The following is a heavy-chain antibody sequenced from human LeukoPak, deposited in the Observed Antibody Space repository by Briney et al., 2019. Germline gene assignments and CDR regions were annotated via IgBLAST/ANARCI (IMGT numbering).Heavy chain of an antibody. J-gene: IGHJ3*02. CDR1: GYTFTGHH. CDR2: INPNSGGT. D-gene: IGHD4-17*01. Sequence: ASVKVSCKASGYTFTGHHMYWVRQAPGQGLEWMGWINPNSGGTNFVQKFQGRVTMTRDTSISTAYMELSSLRSDDTAVYYCALSTVATEAFGIWGQGTMVTVSS. V-gene: IGHV1-2*02. CDR3: ALSTVATEAFGI.